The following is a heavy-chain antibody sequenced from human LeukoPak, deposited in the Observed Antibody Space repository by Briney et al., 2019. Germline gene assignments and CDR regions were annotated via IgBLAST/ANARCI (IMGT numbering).Heavy chain of an antibody. Sequence: GGSLRLSCAASGFTVSSNYMSWVRQAPGKGLEWVSVIYSGGSTYYADSVKGRFTIFRDNSKNTLYLQMNSLRAEDTAVYYCARDPGGVVPAAMVDYWGQGTLVTVSS. V-gene: IGHV3-66*02. D-gene: IGHD2-2*01. CDR3: ARDPGGVVPAAMVDY. CDR1: GFTVSSNY. CDR2: IYSGGST. J-gene: IGHJ4*02.